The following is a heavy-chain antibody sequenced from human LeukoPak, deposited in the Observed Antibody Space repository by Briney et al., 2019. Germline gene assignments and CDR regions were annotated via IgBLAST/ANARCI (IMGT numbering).Heavy chain of an antibody. J-gene: IGHJ4*02. CDR1: GFTLSSYD. V-gene: IGHV3-30*04. Sequence: GGSLRLSCAASGFTLSSYDMHWVREAPGKGLGGGSVISYDGNNKYYADSVKGRFTISKDNSKNTLYLQMNSLRAEDTAVYYCARDGSSWSFDYWGQGTLVTVSS. CDR2: ISYDGNNK. D-gene: IGHD6-13*01. CDR3: ARDGSSWSFDY.